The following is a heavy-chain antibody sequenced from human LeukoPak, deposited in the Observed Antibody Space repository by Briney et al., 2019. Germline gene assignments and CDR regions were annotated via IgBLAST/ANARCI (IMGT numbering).Heavy chain of an antibody. CDR1: GYTFTSYD. D-gene: IGHD3-9*01. Sequence: ASVKVSCKASGYTFTSYDINWVRQATGQGLEWMGWMNPNSGNTGYAQKFQGRVTTTRNTSISTAYMELSSLRSEDTAVYYCATWGYDILTGYPFDIWGQGTMVTVSS. J-gene: IGHJ3*02. CDR3: ATWGYDILTGYPFDI. V-gene: IGHV1-8*01. CDR2: MNPNSGNT.